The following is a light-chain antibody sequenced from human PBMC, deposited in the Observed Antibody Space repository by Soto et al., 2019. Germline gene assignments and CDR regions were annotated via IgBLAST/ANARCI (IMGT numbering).Light chain of an antibody. CDR3: KKYNSAPNP. V-gene: IGKV1-27*01. J-gene: IGKJ2*01. CDR1: RDISSS. Sequence: DVQMTQSPSSLSASVGDIVTITCRASRDISSSLARYQQKPGKVPKLLIYAASTLHAGVQSRFSGSGSGTFFTFTINTLQPEDVAPYSGKKYNSAPNPFGRGTRLRSN. CDR2: AAS.